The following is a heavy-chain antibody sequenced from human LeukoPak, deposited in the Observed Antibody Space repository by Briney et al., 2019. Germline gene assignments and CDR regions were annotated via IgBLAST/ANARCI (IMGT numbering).Heavy chain of an antibody. CDR1: GYTLTDIS. CDR2: FDPEDGKT. D-gene: IGHD3-22*01. CDR3: CYDSSGYYYGEKYWYFDL. Sequence: ASVKVSCRVSGYTLTDISMHWVRQTPGQGLEWMGGFDPEDGKTIYTQRFQGRVTITADKSTSTAYMELSSLRSEDTAVYYCCYDSSGYYYGEKYWYFDLWGRGTLVTVSS. J-gene: IGHJ2*01. V-gene: IGHV1-24*01.